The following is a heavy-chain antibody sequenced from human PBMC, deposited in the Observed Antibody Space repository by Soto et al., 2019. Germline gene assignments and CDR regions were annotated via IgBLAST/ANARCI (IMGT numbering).Heavy chain of an antibody. J-gene: IGHJ6*02. V-gene: IGHV3-21*02. CDR3: AGEPSALPGPRDAMDV. CDR2: ISTSGGYK. Sequence: EVRLVESGGGLVKPGGSLRVPCAASGFNFNTYSMNWVRQAPGKGLEWVSFISTSGGYKYYADSVRGRFTISRDNNKNSVYLEMNSLTADDTAVYYCAGEPSALPGPRDAMDVWRQGTTVTVSS. CDR1: GFNFNTYS. D-gene: IGHD1-26*01.